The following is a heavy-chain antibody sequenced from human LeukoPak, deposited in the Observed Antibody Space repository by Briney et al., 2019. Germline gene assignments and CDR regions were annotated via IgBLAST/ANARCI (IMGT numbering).Heavy chain of an antibody. D-gene: IGHD3-22*01. Sequence: PSETLSLTCTVSGGSFSSYFWSWIRQPPGKGLEWIGYIYSSGSTNYNPSLKSRVSISADTSKNEFSLKLTSVTAADTAVYYCARLNYYDSSGYLDYWGQGTLVTVSS. CDR3: ARLNYYDSSGYLDY. V-gene: IGHV4-59*08. J-gene: IGHJ4*02. CDR2: IYSSGST. CDR1: GGSFSSYF.